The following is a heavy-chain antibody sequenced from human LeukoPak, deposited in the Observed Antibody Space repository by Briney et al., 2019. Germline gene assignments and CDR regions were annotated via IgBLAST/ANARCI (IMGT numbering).Heavy chain of an antibody. V-gene: IGHV1-24*01. CDR2: FDPEDGET. CDR1: GYTLTELS. Sequence: GASVKASCKVSGYTLTELSMHWVRQAPGKGLEWMGGFDPEDGETIYAQKFQGRVTMTEDTSTDTAYMELSSLRSEDTAVYYCATGCSSTSCYEAFDIWGQGTMVTVSS. CDR3: ATGCSSTSCYEAFDI. D-gene: IGHD2-2*01. J-gene: IGHJ3*02.